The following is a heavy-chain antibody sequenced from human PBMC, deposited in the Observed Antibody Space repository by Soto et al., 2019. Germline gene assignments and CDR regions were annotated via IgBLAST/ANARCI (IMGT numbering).Heavy chain of an antibody. J-gene: IGHJ3*02. CDR3: ARVGLDPHGATVTTAGADAFDI. V-gene: IGHV4-39*01. CDR1: GDTISRSGYY. Sequence: SETLSLTFTVSGDTISRSGYYWGWIRQPPGKGLEWIGSIYYSGSTYYNPSLKSRVTISVDTSKNQFSLKLSSVTAADTAVYYCARVGLDPHGATVTTAGADAFDIWGQGTMVT. CDR2: IYYSGST. D-gene: IGHD4-17*01.